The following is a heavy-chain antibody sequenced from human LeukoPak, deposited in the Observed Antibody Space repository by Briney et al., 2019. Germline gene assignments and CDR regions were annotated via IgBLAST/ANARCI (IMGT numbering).Heavy chain of an antibody. CDR1: GGSISSYY. J-gene: IGHJ4*02. Sequence: PSETLSLTCTVSGGSISSYYWSWIRQPPGKGLEWIGYIYYSGSTNYNPSLKSRVTISVDTSKNQFSLKLSSVTAADTAVYYCAGSGVGWYTFDYWGQGTLVTVSS. V-gene: IGHV4-59*01. CDR3: AGSGVGWYTFDY. CDR2: IYYSGST. D-gene: IGHD6-19*01.